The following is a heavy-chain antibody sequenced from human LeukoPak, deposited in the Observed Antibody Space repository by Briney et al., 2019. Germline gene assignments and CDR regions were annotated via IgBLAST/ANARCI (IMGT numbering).Heavy chain of an antibody. CDR1: GYTFTSYA. V-gene: IGHV1-3*01. CDR3: ARDGVGITMIVVHYYGMDV. CDR2: INAGNGNT. Sequence: GASVEVSCKASGYTFTSYAMHWVRQAPGQRLEWMGWINAGNGNTKYSQKFQGRVTITRDTSASTAYMELSSLRSEDTAVYYCARDGVGITMIVVHYYGMDVWGQGTTVTVSS. D-gene: IGHD3-22*01. J-gene: IGHJ6*02.